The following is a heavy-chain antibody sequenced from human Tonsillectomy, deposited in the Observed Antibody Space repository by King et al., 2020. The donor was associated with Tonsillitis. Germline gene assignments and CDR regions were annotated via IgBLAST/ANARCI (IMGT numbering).Heavy chain of an antibody. CDR3: AKRRYQLLFFFDY. CDR2: ISGSGGGT. Sequence: VQLVESGGGLVQPGGSLRLSCAASGFTFSSYSMSWVRQAPGKGLEWVSAISGSGGGTYYADSVKGRFTISRDNSKNTLYLQMNNLRAEDTAVYYCAKRRYQLLFFFDYWGQGTLVTVSS. J-gene: IGHJ4*02. V-gene: IGHV3-23*04. D-gene: IGHD2-2*01. CDR1: GFTFSSYS.